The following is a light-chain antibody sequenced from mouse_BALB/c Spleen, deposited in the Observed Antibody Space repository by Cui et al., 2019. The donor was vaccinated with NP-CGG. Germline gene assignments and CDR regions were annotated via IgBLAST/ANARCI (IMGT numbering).Light chain of an antibody. V-gene: IGLV1*01. J-gene: IGLJ1*01. Sequence: QAVVTQESAPTTSPGETVTLTCRSSTGAVTTSNYANWVQEKPDHLFTGLIGGTNNRPPGVPARFSGSLIGDKAALTIIGAQTEDEAIYFCALWYSNHWVFGGGTKLTVL. CDR1: TGAVTTSNY. CDR2: GTN. CDR3: ALWYSNHWV.